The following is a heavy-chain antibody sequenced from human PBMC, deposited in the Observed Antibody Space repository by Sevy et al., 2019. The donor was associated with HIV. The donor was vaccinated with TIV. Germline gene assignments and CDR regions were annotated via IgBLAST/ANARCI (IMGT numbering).Heavy chain of an antibody. J-gene: IGHJ3*02. Sequence: GGSLRLSCAASGFTFSSYGMHWVRQAPGKGLEWVAVIWYDGSNKYYADSVKGRFTISRDNSKNTLYLQMNSLRAEDTAVYYCARVHVGANGHDAFDIWGQGTMVTVSS. D-gene: IGHD1-26*01. CDR2: IWYDGSNK. CDR3: ARVHVGANGHDAFDI. V-gene: IGHV3-33*01. CDR1: GFTFSSYG.